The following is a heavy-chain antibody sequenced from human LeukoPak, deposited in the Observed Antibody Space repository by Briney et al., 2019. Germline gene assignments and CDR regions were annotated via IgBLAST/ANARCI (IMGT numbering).Heavy chain of an antibody. CDR1: GGTFSSYA. CDR3: ASTLYYYDSSGKMNKARYFQH. Sequence: ASVKVSCKASGGTFSSYAISWVRQAPGQGLEWMGGIIPFFGTANYAQKFQGRVTITTDESTSTAYMELSSLRSEDTAVYYCASTLYYYDSSGKMNKARYFQHWGQGTLVTVSS. D-gene: IGHD3-22*01. J-gene: IGHJ1*01. V-gene: IGHV1-69*05. CDR2: IIPFFGTA.